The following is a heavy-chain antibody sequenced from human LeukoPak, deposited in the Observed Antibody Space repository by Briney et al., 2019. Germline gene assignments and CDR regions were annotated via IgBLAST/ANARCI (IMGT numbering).Heavy chain of an antibody. CDR1: GYTFTSYY. CDR3: ARDRRSGYSSRGWYFDL. Sequence: GASVKVSCKASGYTFTSYYMHWVRQAPGQGLEWMGIINPSGGSTSYAQKFQGRVTMSVDTSKNQFSLKLSSVTAADTAVYYCARDRRSGYSSRGWYFDLWGRGTLVTVSS. J-gene: IGHJ2*01. V-gene: IGHV1-46*01. D-gene: IGHD5-18*01. CDR2: INPSGGST.